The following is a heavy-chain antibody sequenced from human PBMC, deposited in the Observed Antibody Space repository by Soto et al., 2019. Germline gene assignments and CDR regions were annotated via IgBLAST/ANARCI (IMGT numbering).Heavy chain of an antibody. CDR3: AREPENSKYGGYDY. CDR1: GFTFSSYG. J-gene: IGHJ4*02. V-gene: IGHV3-33*01. D-gene: IGHD5-12*01. CDR2: IWYDGSNK. Sequence: QVQLVESGGGVVQPGRSLRLSCAASGFTFSSYGMHWVRQAPGKGLEWVAVIWYDGSNKYYADSVKGRFTISRDNSKNTLYLQMNSLRAEDTAVYYCAREPENSKYGGYDYWGQGTLVNVSS.